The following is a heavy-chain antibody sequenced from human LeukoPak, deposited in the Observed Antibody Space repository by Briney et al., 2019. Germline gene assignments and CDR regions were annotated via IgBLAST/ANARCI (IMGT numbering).Heavy chain of an antibody. CDR1: GFIFSSSG. J-gene: IGHJ4*02. CDR3: AKGYSLGDPPDY. D-gene: IGHD5-18*01. CDR2: ISDNGGST. V-gene: IGHV3-23*01. Sequence: GGSLRLSCAASGFIFSSSGMSWVRQAPGKGLEWVSTISDNGGSTYYPDSVKGRFTISRDNSKNTLYLQMNSLRAEDTAVYYCAKGYSLGDPPDYWGQGTLVTVSS.